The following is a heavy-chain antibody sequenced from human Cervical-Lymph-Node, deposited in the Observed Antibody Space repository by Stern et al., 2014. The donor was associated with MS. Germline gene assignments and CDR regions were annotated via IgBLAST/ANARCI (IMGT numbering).Heavy chain of an antibody. CDR1: GFIFSSYG. J-gene: IGHJ4*02. CDR2: ISSDGIDK. Sequence: VQLVESGAGVVQPGRSLRLSCAVSGFIFSSYGMHWVLQAPGKGLEWVAVISSDGIDKYYADTVKARFTISRDTSKNTLYLQMNNLTAEDTAIYYCAKPMGGGHFDNWGRGTLVTVSS. D-gene: IGHD2-15*01. V-gene: IGHV3-30*18. CDR3: AKPMGGGHFDN.